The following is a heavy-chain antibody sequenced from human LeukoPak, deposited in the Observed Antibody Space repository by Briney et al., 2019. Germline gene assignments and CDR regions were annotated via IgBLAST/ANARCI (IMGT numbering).Heavy chain of an antibody. D-gene: IGHD3-16*01. Sequence: GGSLRLSCAASAFTFRSYAMSWVRQAPGKGLEWVSVIYSGDNTRYADSVKGRFTISRDNSKNTLYLQMNSLRAEDAAVYYCAGGGNWGQGTLVTVSS. CDR1: AFTFRSYA. CDR2: IYSGDNT. J-gene: IGHJ4*02. CDR3: AGGGN. V-gene: IGHV3-23*03.